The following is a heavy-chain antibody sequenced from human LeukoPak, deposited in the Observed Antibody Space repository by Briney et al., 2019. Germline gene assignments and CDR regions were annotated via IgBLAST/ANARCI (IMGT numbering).Heavy chain of an antibody. CDR1: GFTFSSYV. CDR3: ARSKDYYDSSGYYGGDAFDI. V-gene: IGHV3-30*04. J-gene: IGHJ3*02. CDR2: ISYDGSNE. D-gene: IGHD3-22*01. Sequence: PGRSLRLSCAASGFTFSSYVMHWVRQAPGKGLEWVAIISYDGSNEYYADSVKGRFTISRDNSKNTLYLQMNSLRAEDTAVYYCARSKDYYDSSGYYGGDAFDIWGQGTMVTVSS.